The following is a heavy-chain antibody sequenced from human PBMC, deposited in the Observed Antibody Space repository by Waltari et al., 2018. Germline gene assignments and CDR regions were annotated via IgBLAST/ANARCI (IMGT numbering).Heavy chain of an antibody. CDR3: ASDVHSGRYGWFDP. Sequence: EVQLVESGGDLVQPGGSLRLSCAASGFTFSTFWVHWVRQVPGKGLVWGSLTKSEWSATSYAESGKGRSPIARDNAKNTVYLQMNSLRAEDTAVYHCASDVHSGRYGWFDPWGQGTLVTASA. CDR2: TKSEWSAT. J-gene: IGHJ5*02. V-gene: IGHV3-74*01. CDR1: GFTFSTFW. D-gene: IGHD1-26*01.